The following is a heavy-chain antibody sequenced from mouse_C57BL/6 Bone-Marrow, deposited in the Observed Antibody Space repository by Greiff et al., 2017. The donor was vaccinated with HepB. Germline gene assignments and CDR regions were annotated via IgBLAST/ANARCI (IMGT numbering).Heavy chain of an antibody. CDR2: ISYDGSN. D-gene: IGHD1-1*01. CDR3: ARVLREYAMDY. Sequence: VQLKESGPGLVKPSQSLSLTCSVPGYSITSGYYWNWIRQFPGNKLEWMGYISYDGSNNYNPSLKNRISITRDTSKNQFFLKLNSVTTEDTATYYCARVLREYAMDYWGQGTSVTVSS. V-gene: IGHV3-6*01. CDR1: GYSITSGYY. J-gene: IGHJ4*01.